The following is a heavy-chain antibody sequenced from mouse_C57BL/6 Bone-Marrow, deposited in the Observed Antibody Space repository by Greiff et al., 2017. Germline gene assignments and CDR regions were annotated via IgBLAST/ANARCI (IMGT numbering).Heavy chain of an antibody. D-gene: IGHD1-1*01. CDR2: IYPGDGDT. CDR1: GYAFSSSW. CDR3: ARSDYYGSSLWYFDV. J-gene: IGHJ1*03. Sequence: VKLQESGPELVKPGASVKISCKASGYAFSSSWMNWVKQRPGKGLEWIGRIYPGDGDTNYNGKFKGKATLTADKSSSTAYMQLSSLTSEDSAVYFCARSDYYGSSLWYFDVWGTGTTVTVSS. V-gene: IGHV1-82*01.